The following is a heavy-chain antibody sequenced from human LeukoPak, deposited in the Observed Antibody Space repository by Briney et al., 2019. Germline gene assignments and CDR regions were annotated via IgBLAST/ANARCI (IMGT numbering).Heavy chain of an antibody. J-gene: IGHJ4*02. CDR1: GYTFTSYG. CDR2: ISSYNGNT. CDR3: ARTVDYYGSGRSGYFDY. D-gene: IGHD3-10*01. V-gene: IGHV1-18*01. Sequence: GASVKVSCKASGYTFTSYGISWVRQAPGQGLEWMGWISSYNGNTNYAQKLQGRVTMTTDTSTSTAYMELRSLRSDDTAVYYCARTVDYYGSGRSGYFDYWGQGTLVTVSS.